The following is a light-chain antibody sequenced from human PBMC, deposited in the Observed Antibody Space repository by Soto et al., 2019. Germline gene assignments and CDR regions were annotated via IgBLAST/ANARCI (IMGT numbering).Light chain of an antibody. CDR1: SSNIGSNA. V-gene: IGLV1-44*01. CDR2: SDN. J-gene: IGLJ3*02. Sequence: QSVLTQPPSSSGTPGQRVTISCSGSSSNIGSNAVNWYQQLPGTAPKLLIYSDNQRPSGVPDRFSGSKSGTSVSLAISGLRSEDEADYYCASWDARLTGVVFGGGTKLAVL. CDR3: ASWDARLTGVV.